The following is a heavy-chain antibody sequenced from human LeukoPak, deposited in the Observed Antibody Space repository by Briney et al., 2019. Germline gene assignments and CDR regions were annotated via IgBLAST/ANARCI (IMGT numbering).Heavy chain of an antibody. CDR2: IRSDGSVS. D-gene: IGHD3-10*01. CDR1: GFTFSDSW. Sequence: GGSLRLSCAASGFTFSDSWMHWVRQVPGKGLVSVSLIRSDGSVSYYADSVKGRFTISRDNSKNTLYLQMNSLRAEDTAVYYCARVLSGRGSLYSYYYYMDVWGKGTTVAIFS. V-gene: IGHV3-74*01. CDR3: ARVLSGRGSLYSYYYYMDV. J-gene: IGHJ6*03.